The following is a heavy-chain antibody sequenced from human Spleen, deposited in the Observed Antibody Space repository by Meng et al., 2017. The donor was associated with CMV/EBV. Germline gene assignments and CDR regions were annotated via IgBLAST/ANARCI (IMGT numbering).Heavy chain of an antibody. CDR1: GFAVNMYY. CDR2: IYNSGST. CDR3: ARDRGDLMYYFDY. V-gene: IGHV3-53*01. J-gene: IGHJ4*02. Sequence: GGSLRLSCAASGFAVNMYYMNWVRQVPGKGLEWVSIIYNSGSTYFADSVRGRFTVSRDSSKNTLYLQMDGLRVEDTAVYYCARDRGDLMYYFDYWGQGTLVTVSS. D-gene: IGHD3-10*01.